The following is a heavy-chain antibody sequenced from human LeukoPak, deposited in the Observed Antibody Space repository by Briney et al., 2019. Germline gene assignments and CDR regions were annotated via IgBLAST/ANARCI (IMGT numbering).Heavy chain of an antibody. D-gene: IGHD6-25*01. J-gene: IGHJ6*03. CDR3: ARDKVASQRAAYYMDV. Sequence: GGSLRLSCAASGFTFSSYSMNWVRQAPGKGLEWVSSISSSSSYIYYADSVKGRFTISRDNAKNSLYLQMNSLRAEDTAVYYCARDKVASQRAAYYMDVWGKGTTVTVTS. V-gene: IGHV3-21*01. CDR2: ISSSSSYI. CDR1: GFTFSSYS.